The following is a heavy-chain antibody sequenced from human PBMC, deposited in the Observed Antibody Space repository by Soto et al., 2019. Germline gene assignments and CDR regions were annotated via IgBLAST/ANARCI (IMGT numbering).Heavy chain of an antibody. D-gene: IGHD3-22*01. V-gene: IGHV4-31*03. Sequence: PSETLSLTCTVSGGSISSGGYYWSWIRQHPGKGLEWIGYIYYSGSTYYNPSLKSRVTISVDTSKNQFSLKLSSVTAADTAVYYCARGYYDSSGQSNTFDIWGQGTMVTVSS. CDR2: IYYSGST. CDR1: GGSISSGGYY. CDR3: ARGYYDSSGQSNTFDI. J-gene: IGHJ3*02.